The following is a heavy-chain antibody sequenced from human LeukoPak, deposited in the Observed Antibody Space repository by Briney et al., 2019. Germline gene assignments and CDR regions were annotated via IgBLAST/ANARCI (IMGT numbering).Heavy chain of an antibody. CDR1: GYTFTIYG. CDR3: ATSGSGGAFRYFDY. Sequence: GASVKVSCKASGYTFTIYGISWVREAPGQGLEWMGWISAYNGNTNYAQKLQGRVTMTTDTSTSTAYMELRSLRSDDTAVYYCATSGSGGAFRYFDYWGQGTLVTVSS. V-gene: IGHV1-18*01. CDR2: ISAYNGNT. D-gene: IGHD3-10*01. J-gene: IGHJ4*02.